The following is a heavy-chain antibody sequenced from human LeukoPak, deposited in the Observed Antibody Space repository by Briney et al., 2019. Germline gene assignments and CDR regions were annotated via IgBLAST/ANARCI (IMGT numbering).Heavy chain of an antibody. CDR3: ARGAGYSSSWRPFDR. Sequence: ASVKVSCKASGYTFTAFYMHWVRQAPGQGLEWMGWINPNSGGTNYAQKFQGRVTMTRDTSISTAYMELSRLRSDDTAVYYCARGAGYSSSWRPFDRCGQGTLVTVSS. CDR2: INPNSGGT. CDR1: GYTFTAFY. J-gene: IGHJ5*02. V-gene: IGHV1-2*02. D-gene: IGHD6-13*01.